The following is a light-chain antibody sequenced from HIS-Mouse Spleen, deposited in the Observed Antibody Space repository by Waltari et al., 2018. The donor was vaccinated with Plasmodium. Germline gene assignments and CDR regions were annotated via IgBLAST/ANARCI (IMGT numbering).Light chain of an antibody. CDR2: AAS. CDR3: QQANSFPPT. CDR1: QGISSW. J-gene: IGKJ5*01. V-gene: IGKV1-12*01. Sequence: DIQMTQSPSSVSASVGDRVTIICRTCQGISSWLAWDQQKPGKAPKLLISAASRLQSGVPSRCSGSGSGTDFTLTISSLQREDFATYYCQQANSFPPTFGQGTRLEIK.